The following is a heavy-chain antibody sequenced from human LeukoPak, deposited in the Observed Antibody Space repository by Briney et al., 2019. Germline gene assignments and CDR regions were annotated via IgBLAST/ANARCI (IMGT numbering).Heavy chain of an antibody. D-gene: IGHD3-3*01. J-gene: IGHJ6*02. CDR3: ARGTSYYYYGMDV. V-gene: IGHV3-66*01. CDR1: GFTVSSNY. Sequence: GGSLRLSCAASGFTVSSNYMSWVRQAPGKGLEWVSVIYSGGSTYYADSVKGRFTISRDNSKNTLYLQVNSLRAEDTAVYCCARGTSYYYYGMDVWGQGTTVTVSS. CDR2: IYSGGST.